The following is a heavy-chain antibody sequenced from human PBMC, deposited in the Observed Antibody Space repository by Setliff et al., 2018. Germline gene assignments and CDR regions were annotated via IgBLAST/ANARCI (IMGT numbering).Heavy chain of an antibody. Sequence: SVKVSCKASGGTLSTYALSWVRQAPGQGLEWMGGIIPLLETAKYAQKFQGRDTVTTDTSTTTAYMELRSLRADDTAVYYCARINFYVSSGYYYAPELWGQGTTVTVSS. D-gene: IGHD3-22*01. V-gene: IGHV1-69*05. J-gene: IGHJ4*02. CDR1: GGTLSTYA. CDR3: ARINFYVSSGYYYAPEL. CDR2: IIPLLETA.